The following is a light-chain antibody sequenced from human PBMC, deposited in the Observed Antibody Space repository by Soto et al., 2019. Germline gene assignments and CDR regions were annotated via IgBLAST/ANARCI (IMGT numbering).Light chain of an antibody. V-gene: IGKV1-33*01. J-gene: IGKJ1*01. CDR3: QQSYTTPIT. CDR1: QDINKN. CDR2: DAS. Sequence: DIQMTQSPSSLSASVGDRVTITCQASQDINKNLIWYQQKPGKAPKLLIYDASDLETGVPSRFSGSGSGTGFTFTISSLQPEDFATYYCQQSYTTPITFGQGTKVEIK.